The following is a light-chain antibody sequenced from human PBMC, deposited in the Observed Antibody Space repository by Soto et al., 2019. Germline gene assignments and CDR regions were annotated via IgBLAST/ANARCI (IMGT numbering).Light chain of an antibody. CDR3: SSYTGSSPLVI. CDR2: DVS. CDR1: TSDIGSYNH. J-gene: IGLJ2*01. Sequence: QYALTQPPSVSGSPGQSVTISCTGTTSDIGSYNHVSWYRQSPGSAPKLMIYDVSNRPSGVPDRFFGSKSGNTASLIISGLQAEDEADYYCSSYTGSSPLVIFGGGTQLTVL. V-gene: IGLV2-18*02.